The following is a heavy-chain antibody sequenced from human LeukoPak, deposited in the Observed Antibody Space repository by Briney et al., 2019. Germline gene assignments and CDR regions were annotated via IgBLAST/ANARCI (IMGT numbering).Heavy chain of an antibody. D-gene: IGHD2-2*01. V-gene: IGHV4-4*07. CDR1: GRSISSYY. CDR3: ARDLGYCSSTSCYLDAFDI. CDR2: IYTSGST. Sequence: SETLSLTCTVSGRSISSYYWSWIRQPPGKGLEWIGRIYTSGSTNYNPSLKSRVTMSVDTSKNQFSLKLSSVTAADTAVYYCARDLGYCSSTSCYLDAFDIWGQGTMVTVSS. J-gene: IGHJ3*02.